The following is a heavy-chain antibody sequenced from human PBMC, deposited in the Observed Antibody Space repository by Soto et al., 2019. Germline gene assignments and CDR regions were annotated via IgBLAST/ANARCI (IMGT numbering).Heavy chain of an antibody. CDR3: ARDLWGYCGTDCYPLDV. Sequence: QVRLQESGPGLVKPSETLSLTCTVSGGSISRYYWSWIRQPPGKGLEWIGYLYNAGSTIYNPSLKSRVTISVDMLQNQFSLNLNYVTAADTAVYYCARDLWGYCGTDCYPLDVWGQGTTVTVSS. D-gene: IGHD2-21*02. V-gene: IGHV4-59*01. J-gene: IGHJ6*02. CDR1: GGSISRYY. CDR2: LYNAGST.